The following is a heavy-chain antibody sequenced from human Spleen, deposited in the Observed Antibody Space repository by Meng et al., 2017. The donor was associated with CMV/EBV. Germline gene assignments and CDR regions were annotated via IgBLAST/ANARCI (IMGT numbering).Heavy chain of an antibody. CDR2: INPSGGST. D-gene: IGHD2-2*02. CDR3: ARGDCSSTSCYRVGWFDP. Sequence: SCKASGYTFTSYYMHWVRQAPGQGLEWMGIINPSGGSTSYAQKFQGRVTMTRDTSTSTVYMELSSLRSEDTAVYYCARGDCSSTSCYRVGWFDPWGQGTLVTVSS. J-gene: IGHJ5*02. CDR1: GYTFTSYY. V-gene: IGHV1-46*01.